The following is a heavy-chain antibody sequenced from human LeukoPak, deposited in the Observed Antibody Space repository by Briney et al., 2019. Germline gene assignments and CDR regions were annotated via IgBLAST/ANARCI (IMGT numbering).Heavy chain of an antibody. Sequence: ASVTVSCKASGHTFTSFAMHWVRQAPGQRLEWMGWINAGNGNTKYSQKFQGRVTITRDTSASTAYMELSSLRSEDTAVYYCARDYTYGMDVWGKGTTVTVSS. D-gene: IGHD4-11*01. J-gene: IGHJ6*04. CDR2: INAGNGNT. V-gene: IGHV1-3*01. CDR3: ARDYTYGMDV. CDR1: GHTFTSFA.